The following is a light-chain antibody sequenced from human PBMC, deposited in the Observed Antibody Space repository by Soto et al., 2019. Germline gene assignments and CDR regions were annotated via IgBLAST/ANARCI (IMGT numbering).Light chain of an antibody. CDR3: QQCSSSRRT. J-gene: IGKJ1*01. CDR1: RSVTSDC. CDR2: GAS. Sequence: EVVCTQSPGTLSVSPGYRATPSCQASRSVTSDCLAWYRQRPGQAPRLLVYGASTRATGTPDRISGSGSGTDFTLTISRLEPEDFAVYYCQQCSSSRRTFGQGTKVDIK. V-gene: IGKV3-20*01.